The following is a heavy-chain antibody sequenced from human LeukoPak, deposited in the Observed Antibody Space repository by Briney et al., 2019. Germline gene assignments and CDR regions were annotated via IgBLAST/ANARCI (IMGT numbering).Heavy chain of an antibody. CDR3: ARDLGNYYGSGSYYY. D-gene: IGHD3-10*01. CDR1: GGTFSSYA. J-gene: IGHJ4*02. Sequence: SVKVSCKASGGTFSSYAISWVRQAPGQGLEWMGGIIPIFGTANYAQKFQGRVTITADESTSTAYMELSSLRSEYTAVYYCARDLGNYYGSGSYYYWGQGTLVTVSS. V-gene: IGHV1-69*01. CDR2: IIPIFGTA.